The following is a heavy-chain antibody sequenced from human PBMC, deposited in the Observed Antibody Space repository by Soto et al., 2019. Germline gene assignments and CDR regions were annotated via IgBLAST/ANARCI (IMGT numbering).Heavy chain of an antibody. Sequence: EVQLVESGGGLVQPGRSLRLSCAASGFTFDDYAMHWVRQVPGKGLEWVSGINWNSGSIGYGDSVKGRFAISRDNAKNSLHRQLSSLSSEDTACYCCVTDESINWYSGRVRHWGQGTLVNVSS. CDR2: INWNSGSI. J-gene: IGHJ1*01. CDR1: GFTFDDYA. V-gene: IGHV3-9*01. CDR3: VTDESINWYSGRVRH. D-gene: IGHD6-13*01.